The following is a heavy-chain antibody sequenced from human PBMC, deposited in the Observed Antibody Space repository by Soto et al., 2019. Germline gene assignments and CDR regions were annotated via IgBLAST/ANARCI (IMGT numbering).Heavy chain of an antibody. CDR1: GGSTSSYY. CDR2: VYYTGKT. CDR3: ARGQRFDYYDSTGYYLANLDY. V-gene: IGHV4-59*01. D-gene: IGHD3-22*01. Sequence: PSETLSLTCTVSGGSTSSYYWSWIRQPPGKGLEWIGYVYYTGKTNYNPSLKSRVTISIVTSKNQFSLTLSSVTAADTAIYYCARGQRFDYYDSTGYYLANLDYWGQGAMVTVS. J-gene: IGHJ4*02.